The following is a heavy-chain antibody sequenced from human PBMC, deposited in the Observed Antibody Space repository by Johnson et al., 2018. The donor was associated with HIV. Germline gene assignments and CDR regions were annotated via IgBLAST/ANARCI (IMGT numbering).Heavy chain of an antibody. D-gene: IGHD6-13*01. J-gene: IGHJ3*02. V-gene: IGHV3-30*18. CDR3: AQEVRIAGSAAFDI. CDR2: ISYDGSKK. Sequence: QEQLVESGGGVVQPGRSLRLSCAASGFAFSSYGMHWVRQAPGKGLEWVALISYDGSKKFYADSLTGRFTISRDSSMNTLYLQRNSLKIEDTAVYSCAQEVRIAGSAAFDIWGQGTMVTVSS. CDR1: GFAFSSYG.